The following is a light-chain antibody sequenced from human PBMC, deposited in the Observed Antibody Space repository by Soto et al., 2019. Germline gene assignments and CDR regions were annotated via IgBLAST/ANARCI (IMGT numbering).Light chain of an antibody. CDR3: QSYDSSLSGWV. V-gene: IGLV1-40*01. Sequence: QTVVTQPPSVSGAPGQRVTISCTGSSSNIGAGYDVHWYQQPPGTAPKLLIYGNSNRPSGVPDRFSGSKSGTSASLAITGLQAEDEADYYCQSYDSSLSGWVFGGGTKLTVL. J-gene: IGLJ3*02. CDR2: GNS. CDR1: SSNIGAGYD.